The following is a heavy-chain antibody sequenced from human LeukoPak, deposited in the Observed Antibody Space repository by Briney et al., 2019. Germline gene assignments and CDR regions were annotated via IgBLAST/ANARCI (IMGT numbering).Heavy chain of an antibody. V-gene: IGHV3-48*01. CDR2: ISSSSSTI. CDR1: GFTFSSYS. CDR3: ARGGFDY. J-gene: IGHJ4*02. D-gene: IGHD3-10*01. Sequence: GGSLRLSCAASGFTFSSYSMNWVRQTPGKGLEWVSYISSSSSTIYYADSVKGRFTISRDNAKNSLYLQMNGLRAEDTAVYYRARGGFDYWGQGTLVTVSS.